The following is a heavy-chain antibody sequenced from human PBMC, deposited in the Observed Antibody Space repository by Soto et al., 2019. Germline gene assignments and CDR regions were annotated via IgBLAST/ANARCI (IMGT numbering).Heavy chain of an antibody. Sequence: ASVKVSCKASGYTFTSYAMHWVRQAPGQRLEWMGWINAGNGNTKYSQKFQGRVTITRDTSASTAYMELSSLRSEDTAVYYCARDAPGSYQFAYWGQGPLVTVSA. CDR3: ARDAPGSYQFAY. D-gene: IGHD1-26*01. CDR1: GYTFTSYA. V-gene: IGHV1-3*01. CDR2: INAGNGNT. J-gene: IGHJ4*02.